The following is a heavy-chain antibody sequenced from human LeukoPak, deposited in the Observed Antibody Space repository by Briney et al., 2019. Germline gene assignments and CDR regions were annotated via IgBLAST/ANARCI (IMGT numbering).Heavy chain of an antibody. CDR2: INPNSGAT. V-gene: IGHV1-2*02. CDR1: GYTFTGHY. D-gene: IGHD2-21*01. Sequence: AASVKVSCKASGYTFTGHYMNWVRQAPGQGLELMGWINPNSGATKYAQKFQGRLTMTRDTSISTAYMELTSLTSDDTAVYYCARDFEGGTYSPWGQGTLVTVSS. J-gene: IGHJ4*02. CDR3: ARDFEGGTYSP.